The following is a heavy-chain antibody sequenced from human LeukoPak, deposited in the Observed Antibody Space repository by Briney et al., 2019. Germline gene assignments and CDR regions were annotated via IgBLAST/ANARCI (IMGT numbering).Heavy chain of an antibody. CDR2: IKEDGSEK. V-gene: IGHV3-7*01. CDR3: ARVYGGTY. J-gene: IGHJ4*02. D-gene: IGHD4-23*01. CDR1: GFTFSSHW. Sequence: GGSLRLSCSASGFTFSSHWMSWVRQAPGKGLKWVANIKEDGSEKFYVDSVKGRFTISRDNAKNSLYLQMNSLRAEDTAVYYCARVYGGTYWGQGTLVTVSS.